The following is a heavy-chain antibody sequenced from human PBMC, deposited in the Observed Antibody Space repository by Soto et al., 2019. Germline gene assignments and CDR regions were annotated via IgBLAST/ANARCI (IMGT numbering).Heavy chain of an antibody. V-gene: IGHV1-18*01. CDR1: GYSFSNYG. CDR3: ARGGDGYNFGAVY. J-gene: IGHJ4*02. Sequence: ASVKVSCQASGYSFSNYGIAWVRQAPGQGLEWMGWISGYNGDKSSAQNLQGRLTVTIDTSTSTADMELRSLRSDDTAVYYCARGGDGYNFGAVYWGQGTPVTVSS. D-gene: IGHD2-21*01. CDR2: ISGYNGDK.